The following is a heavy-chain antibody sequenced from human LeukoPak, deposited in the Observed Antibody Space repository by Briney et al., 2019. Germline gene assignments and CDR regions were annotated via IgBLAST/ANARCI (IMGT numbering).Heavy chain of an antibody. D-gene: IGHD5-18*01. Sequence: SETLSLTCSVSGGSISTYYWSWIRQPPGKGLEWIGYIYYSGSTSYNPSLKSRVTISVDTSKNQFSLKLSSVTAADTAVYYCARGGGYSYGYPPSIWGQGTLVTVSS. V-gene: IGHV4-59*12. CDR3: ARGGGYSYGYPPSI. CDR1: GGSISTYY. J-gene: IGHJ4*02. CDR2: IYYSGST.